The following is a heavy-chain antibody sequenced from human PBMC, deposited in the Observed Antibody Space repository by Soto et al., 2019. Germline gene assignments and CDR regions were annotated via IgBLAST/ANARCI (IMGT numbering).Heavy chain of an antibody. CDR3: ASAGRWYTMIVPRGEDYYYGMDV. CDR1: GGTFSSYA. V-gene: IGHV1-69*13. Sequence: GASVKVSCKASGGTFSSYAISWVRQAPGQGLEWMGGIIPIFGTANYAQKFQGRVTITADESTSTAYMELSSLRSEDTAVYYCASAGRWYTMIVPRGEDYYYGMDVWGQGTTVTVSS. CDR2: IIPIFGTA. J-gene: IGHJ6*02. D-gene: IGHD3-22*01.